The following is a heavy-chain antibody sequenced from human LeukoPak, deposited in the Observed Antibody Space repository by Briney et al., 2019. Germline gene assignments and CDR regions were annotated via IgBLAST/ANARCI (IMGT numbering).Heavy chain of an antibody. CDR3: ARDRIGSGWSWGWFDP. Sequence: SVRVSCKASGGTFSSYAISWVRQAPGQGLEWMGGIIPIFGTANYAQKFQGRVTITADESTSTAYMELSSLRSEDTAVYYCARDRIGSGWSWGWFDPWGQGTLVTVSS. J-gene: IGHJ5*02. CDR2: IIPIFGTA. CDR1: GGTFSSYA. V-gene: IGHV1-69*13. D-gene: IGHD6-19*01.